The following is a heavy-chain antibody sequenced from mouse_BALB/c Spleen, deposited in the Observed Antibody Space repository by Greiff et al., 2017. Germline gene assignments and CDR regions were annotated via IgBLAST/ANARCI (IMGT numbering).Heavy chain of an antibody. D-gene: IGHD1-2*01. J-gene: IGHJ4*01. Sequence: VQLKESGAELVRPGASVKMSCKASGYTFTSYVMHWVKQKPGQGLEWIGYINPYNDGTKYNEKFKGKATLTSDKSSSTAYMELSSLTSEDSAVYYCARKKTTARDYYAMDYWGQGTSVTVSS. CDR1: GYTFTSYV. CDR3: ARKKTTARDYYAMDY. V-gene: IGHV1-14*01. CDR2: INPYNDGT.